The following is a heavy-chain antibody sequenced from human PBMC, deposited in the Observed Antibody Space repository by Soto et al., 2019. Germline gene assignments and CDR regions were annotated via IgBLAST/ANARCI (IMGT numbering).Heavy chain of an antibody. J-gene: IGHJ6*02. CDR2: IIPIFGTA. D-gene: IGHD3-22*01. V-gene: IGHV1-69*13. CDR3: AKYYYDSSGYYSDYYYGMDV. CDR1: GGTFSSYA. Sequence: SVKVSCKASGGTFSSYAISWVRQAPGQGLEWMGGIIPIFGTANYAQKFQGRVTITADESTSTAYTELSSLRSEDTAVYYCAKYYYDSSGYYSDYYYGMDVWGQGTTVTVSS.